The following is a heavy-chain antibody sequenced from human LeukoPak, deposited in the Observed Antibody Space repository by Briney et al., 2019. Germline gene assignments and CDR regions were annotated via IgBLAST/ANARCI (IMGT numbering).Heavy chain of an antibody. J-gene: IGHJ4*02. CDR1: GGSFSGYY. Sequence: SEILSLTCAVYGGSFSGYYWSWIRQPPGKGLEWIGEINHSGSTNYNPSLKSRVTISVDTSKNQFSLKLSSVTAADTAVYYCARGDCSGGSCYGYWGQGTLVTVSS. D-gene: IGHD2-15*01. CDR3: ARGDCSGGSCYGY. CDR2: INHSGST. V-gene: IGHV4-34*01.